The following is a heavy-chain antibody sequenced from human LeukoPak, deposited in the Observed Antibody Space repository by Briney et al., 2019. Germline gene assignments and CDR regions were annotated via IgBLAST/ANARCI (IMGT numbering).Heavy chain of an antibody. CDR3: ARDRFSGWYRWYYYYYYMDV. J-gene: IGHJ6*03. CDR2: ISAYNGNT. Sequence: ASVKVSCKASGYTFTSYGISWVRQAPGQGLEWMGWISAYNGNTNYAQKLQGRVTMTTDTSTSTAYMELRSLRSDDTAVYYCARDRFSGWYRWYYYYYYMDVWGKGTTVTVSS. V-gene: IGHV1-18*01. D-gene: IGHD6-19*01. CDR1: GYTFTSYG.